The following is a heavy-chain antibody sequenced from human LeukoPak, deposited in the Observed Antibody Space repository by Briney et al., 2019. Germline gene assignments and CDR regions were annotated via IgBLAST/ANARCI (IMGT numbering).Heavy chain of an antibody. CDR1: GFTYSSYA. J-gene: IGHJ4*02. D-gene: IGHD2-2*01. CDR2: ISGSGAGT. Sequence: PGGSLRLSCAASGFTYSSYAMSWVRQAPGKGLEWVSAISGSGAGTYYADSVKGRFTISRDNSKNTLYLQMNSLRAEDTAVYYCAKYRQYQLLSSSFDYWGQGTLVTVSS. V-gene: IGHV3-23*01. CDR3: AKYRQYQLLSSSFDY.